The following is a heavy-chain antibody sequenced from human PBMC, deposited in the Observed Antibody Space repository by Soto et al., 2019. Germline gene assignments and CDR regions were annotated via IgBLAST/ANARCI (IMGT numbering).Heavy chain of an antibody. J-gene: IGHJ5*02. CDR2: IYYSGST. V-gene: IGHV4-59*01. Sequence: PSETLSLTCTVSGGSISNYYWTWIRQPPGKGLEWIGYIYYSGSTNYNPSLKSRVTISVDTSKNQFSLKLSSVTAADTAVYYCARTIDYYGSGSYPWFDPWGQGTLVTVS. CDR1: GGSISNYY. CDR3: ARTIDYYGSGSYPWFDP. D-gene: IGHD3-10*01.